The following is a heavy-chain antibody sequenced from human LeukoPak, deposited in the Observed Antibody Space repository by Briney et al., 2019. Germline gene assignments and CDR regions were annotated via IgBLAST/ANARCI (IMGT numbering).Heavy chain of an antibody. V-gene: IGHV1-18*01. D-gene: IGHD3/OR15-3a*01. Sequence: ASVKVSCKASGYTFTSYGISWVRQAPGQGLEWMGWISAYNGNTNYAQKLQGRVTMTTDTSTSTAYMELRNLRSDDTAVYYCARNFWDWPPSDYWGQGTLVTVSS. CDR2: ISAYNGNT. CDR1: GYTFTSYG. CDR3: ARNFWDWPPSDY. J-gene: IGHJ4*02.